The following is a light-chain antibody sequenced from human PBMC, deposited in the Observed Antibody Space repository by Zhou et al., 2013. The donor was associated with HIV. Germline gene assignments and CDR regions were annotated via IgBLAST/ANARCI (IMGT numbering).Light chain of an antibody. J-gene: IGKJ1*01. V-gene: IGKV1-39*01. Sequence: DIQMTQSPSSLSASIGDRVTITCRASQTISRYLNWYQQKPGKAPKLLIYDASSVQSGVPSRFTGSGSGTDFTLTISSLQPEDFATYYCQQTNSFSTWTFGQGTKVEMK. CDR1: QTISRY. CDR3: QQTNSFSTWT. CDR2: DAS.